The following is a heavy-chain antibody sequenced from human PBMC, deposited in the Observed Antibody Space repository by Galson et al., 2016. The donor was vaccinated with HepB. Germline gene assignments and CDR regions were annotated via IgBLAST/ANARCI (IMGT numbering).Heavy chain of an antibody. CDR3: ATEGDFRSLYFDY. CDR1: GYTFTDYY. V-gene: IGHV1-69-2*01. D-gene: IGHD2-21*02. CDR2: IDPEDDQA. J-gene: IGHJ4*02. Sequence: VKVSCKVSGYTFTDYYIYWVQQAPGKGLEWMGLIDPEDDQAIYAEKFQGRVTITADTSIDTAYMELSSLRSEDTAVYYCATEGDFRSLYFDYWGQGTLVTVSS.